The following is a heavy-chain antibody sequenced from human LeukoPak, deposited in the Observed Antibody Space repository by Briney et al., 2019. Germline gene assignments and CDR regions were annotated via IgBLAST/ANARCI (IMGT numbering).Heavy chain of an antibody. CDR2: IYYSGST. D-gene: IGHD3-22*01. CDR1: GGSISSGGYY. CDR3: ARDPGHYDSSGYCDY. V-gene: IGHV4-31*03. Sequence: SQTLSLTCTVSGGSISSGGYYWSWIRQHPGKGLEWIGYIYYSGSTYYNPSLKSRVTISVDTSKNQFSLKLSSVTAADTAVYYCARDPGHYDSSGYCDYWGQGTLVTVSS. J-gene: IGHJ4*02.